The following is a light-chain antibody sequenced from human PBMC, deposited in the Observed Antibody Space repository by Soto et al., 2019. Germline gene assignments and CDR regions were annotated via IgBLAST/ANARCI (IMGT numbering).Light chain of an antibody. V-gene: IGLV2-14*01. Sequence: QSALTQPASVSGSPGQSITISCTGTNNDVGGYNYVSWYQQHPGKAPKVMIYEVSNRPSGVSNRFSGSKSGNTASLTISGFQADDEADYYCSSYTRTSTLVVFGGGTKLTVL. CDR1: NNDVGGYNY. CDR2: EVS. CDR3: SSYTRTSTLVV. J-gene: IGLJ2*01.